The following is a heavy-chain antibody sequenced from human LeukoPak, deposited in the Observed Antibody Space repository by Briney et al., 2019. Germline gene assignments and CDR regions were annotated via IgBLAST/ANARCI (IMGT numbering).Heavy chain of an antibody. J-gene: IGHJ3*02. V-gene: IGHV4-31*03. CDR1: SGSFTSGGYY. CDR3: ARQGSGRAFDI. Sequence: SETLSLTCTVSSGSFTSGGYYWSWIRQHPGKGLEWIGYTYYSGSTYYNPSLKSRVTISVDTSKNQFSLKLSSVTAADTAVYFCARQGSGRAFDIWGQGTMVTVSS. CDR2: TYYSGST.